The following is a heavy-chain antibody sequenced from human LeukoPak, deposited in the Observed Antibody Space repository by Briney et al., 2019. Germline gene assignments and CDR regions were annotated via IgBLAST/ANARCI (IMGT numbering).Heavy chain of an antibody. CDR3: ASTEWNYAR. CDR2: IHYSGST. Sequence: SETLSLTCTVSGGSISSYYWSWMRQPPGKGLEWIGYIHYSGSTSYNPSLKSRVTISLDTSRTQFSLKLTSVTAADTAIYYCASTEWNYARWGQGTLVTVSS. D-gene: IGHD1-7*01. J-gene: IGHJ4*02. V-gene: IGHV4-59*08. CDR1: GGSISSYY.